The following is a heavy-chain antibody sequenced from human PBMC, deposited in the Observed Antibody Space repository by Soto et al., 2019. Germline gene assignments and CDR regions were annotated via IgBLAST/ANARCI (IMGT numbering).Heavy chain of an antibody. D-gene: IGHD6-13*01. J-gene: IGHJ4*02. V-gene: IGHV4-31*01. CDR2: IYDSGST. CDR3: ARGYSSSRIGDY. Sequence: QVQLQESGPGLVKPSQTLSLTCTVSGDSLSSGGYYWSWIRQHPGKGLEWIGYIYDSGSTYYSPSLKSQVTISVDSSKNQFSLKMSSVTAADTAVYYCARGYSSSRIGDYWGQGTLVTVSS. CDR1: GDSLSSGGYY.